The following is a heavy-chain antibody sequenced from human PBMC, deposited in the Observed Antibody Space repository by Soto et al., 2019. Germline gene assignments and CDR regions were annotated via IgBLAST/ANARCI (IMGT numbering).Heavy chain of an antibody. Sequence: ASVKVSCKVSGYTLTELSMHWVRRAPGKGLEWMGGFDPEDGETIYAQKFQGRVTMTEDTSTDTAYMELSSLRSEDTAVYYCATEVSSLYYFDYWGQGTLVTVSS. J-gene: IGHJ4*02. CDR2: FDPEDGET. D-gene: IGHD6-6*01. CDR3: ATEVSSLYYFDY. V-gene: IGHV1-24*01. CDR1: GYTLTELS.